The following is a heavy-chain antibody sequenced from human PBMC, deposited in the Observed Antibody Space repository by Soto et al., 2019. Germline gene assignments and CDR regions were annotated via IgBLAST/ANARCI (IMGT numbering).Heavy chain of an antibody. CDR3: ERDLAEAGKVWYFDL. V-gene: IGHV1-69*12. J-gene: IGHJ2*01. Sequence: QVQLVQSGAEVKKPGSSVKVSCKASGGTFSSYAISWVRQAPGQGLEWMGGIIPIFGTANYAQKFQGRVTIQEDEYTRTAYMELSSLRSEDTAVYYCERDLAEAGKVWYFDLWGRGTLVTVSS. CDR2: IIPIFGTA. D-gene: IGHD6-13*01. CDR1: GGTFSSYA.